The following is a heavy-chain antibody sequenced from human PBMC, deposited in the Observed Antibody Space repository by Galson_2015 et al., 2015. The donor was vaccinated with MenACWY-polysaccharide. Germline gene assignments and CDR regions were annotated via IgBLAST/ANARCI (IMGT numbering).Heavy chain of an antibody. V-gene: IGHV3-30*02. CDR3: AKEYSSSSAPWFDP. J-gene: IGHJ5*02. CDR1: GFTFSSYG. Sequence: SLRLSCAASGFTFSSYGMHWVRQVPGKGLEWVAFIRYDGSNKYYADSVKGRFTFSRDNSKNTVYLQMNSLRGEDTAVYYCAKEYSSSSAPWFDPWGQGTLVTVSS. D-gene: IGHD6-6*01. CDR2: IRYDGSNK.